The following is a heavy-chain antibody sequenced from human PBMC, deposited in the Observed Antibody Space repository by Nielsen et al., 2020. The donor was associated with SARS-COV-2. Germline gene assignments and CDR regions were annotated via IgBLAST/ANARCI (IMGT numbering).Heavy chain of an antibody. CDR2: INAGNGNT. J-gene: IGHJ4*02. V-gene: IGHV1-3*01. D-gene: IGHD3-22*01. CDR3: AREGLYSYDSTSFDY. CDR1: GYTFTSYA. Sequence: ASVKVSCKASGYTFTSYAMHWVRQATGQRLEWMGWINAGNGNTKYSQKFQGRVTITRDTSASTAYMELSSLRSEDTAVYYCAREGLYSYDSTSFDYWGQGTLVTVSS.